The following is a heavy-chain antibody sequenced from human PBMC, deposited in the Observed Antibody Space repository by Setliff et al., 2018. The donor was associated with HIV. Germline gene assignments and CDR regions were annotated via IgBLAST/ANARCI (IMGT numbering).Heavy chain of an antibody. CDR3: ARSGDGDSYYYMDV. Sequence: GESLKISCAASGFTFSSYSMNWVRQAPGKGLEWVSSVSSSSRYIYHADSVQGRFTISRDNAKNSLYLQMNSLRAEDTAVYYCARSGDGDSYYYMDVWGKGTTVTVSS. CDR1: GFTFSSYS. CDR2: VSSSSRYI. D-gene: IGHD7-27*01. V-gene: IGHV3-21*01. J-gene: IGHJ6*03.